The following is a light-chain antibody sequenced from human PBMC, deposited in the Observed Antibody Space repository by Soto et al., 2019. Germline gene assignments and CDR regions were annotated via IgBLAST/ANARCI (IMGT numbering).Light chain of an antibody. CDR3: QQYNSYSWT. CDR2: DAS. CDR1: QNINNL. V-gene: IGKV1-5*01. Sequence: DIQMTQSPSTLSASVGDRVTITCRASQNINNLLAWYQQKPGKVPRLLIYDASNLEGGVPSRFSGSGSGTEFTLTISSLRPDDFATYYCQQYNSYSWTFGQGTKVDIK. J-gene: IGKJ1*01.